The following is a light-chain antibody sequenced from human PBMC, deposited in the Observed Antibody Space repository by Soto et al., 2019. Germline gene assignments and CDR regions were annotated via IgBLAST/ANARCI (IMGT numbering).Light chain of an antibody. CDR3: FSFKTECTHV. V-gene: IGLV2-14*01. Sequence: QSVLTQPASVSGSPGQSITISCTGSSSDIGAYNYVSWLQQYPGKAPKLIISEVSNRPSGVSNRFSGSKSGTAASLTISGLRNEEEPEPFCFSFKTECTHVFGTGTKVTV. CDR2: EVS. CDR1: SSDIGAYNY. J-gene: IGLJ1*01.